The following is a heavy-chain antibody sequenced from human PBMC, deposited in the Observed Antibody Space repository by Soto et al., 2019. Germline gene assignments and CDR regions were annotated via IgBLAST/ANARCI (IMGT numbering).Heavy chain of an antibody. CDR1: GGSFSGYY. D-gene: IGHD5-18*01. CDR3: ARGQYNYGRLNWFDP. V-gene: IGHV4-34*01. Sequence: QVQLQQWGAGLLKPSETLSLTCAVYGGSFSGYYWSWIRQPPGKGLEWIGEINHSGSTNYNPSLKSPVTISVDKSKNQFSLKLNSVTAADKAVYYCARGQYNYGRLNWFDPWGQGTLVTVSS. CDR2: INHSGST. J-gene: IGHJ5*02.